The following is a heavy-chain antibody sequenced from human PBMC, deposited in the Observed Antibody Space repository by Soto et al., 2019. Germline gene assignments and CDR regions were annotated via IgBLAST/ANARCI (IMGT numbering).Heavy chain of an antibody. V-gene: IGHV4-4*02. J-gene: IGHJ4*02. D-gene: IGHD3-16*01. CDR3: ARVVTLINYDLVSGSQRNEEFDY. CDR2: IYHNGST. CDR1: GASISSSNR. Sequence: HVQLQESGPGLVKPSGTLSLTCAVSGASISSSNRWSGVRQPPNKGLDWIGEIYHNGSTLYNPSLKSRVTISLDNSKNHFSLDLSSVTAADTAVYYCARVVTLINYDLVSGSQRNEEFDYWGQGTLVTVSS.